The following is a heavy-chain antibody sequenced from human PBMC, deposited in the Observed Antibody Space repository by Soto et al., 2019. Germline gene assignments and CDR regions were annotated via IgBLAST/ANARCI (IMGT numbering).Heavy chain of an antibody. D-gene: IGHD3-16*01. CDR2: INHSGST. J-gene: IGHJ6*02. Sequence: SETLSLTCAVYGGSISTYYWSWVRQPPGKGLEWMGEINHSGSTNYNPSLKSRVTISVDTSNSQLSLKMTSVTAEDTAVYYCARGGGFNFGFDYYYGMDVWGQGTTVT. CDR1: GGSISTYY. V-gene: IGHV4-34*01. CDR3: ARGGGFNFGFDYYYGMDV.